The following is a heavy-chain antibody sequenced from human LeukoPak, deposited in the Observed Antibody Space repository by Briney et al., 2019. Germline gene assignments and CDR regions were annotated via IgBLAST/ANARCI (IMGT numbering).Heavy chain of an antibody. J-gene: IGHJ4*02. D-gene: IGHD3/OR15-3a*01. Sequence: SETLSLTCTVSGGSISSSSYYWGWIRQPPGTGLEWIGSIYYSGSTYYNPSLKSRVTISVDTSKNQFSLKLSSVTAADTAVYYCARVYDFWSGYYFDYWGQGTLVTVSS. CDR1: GGSISSSSYY. V-gene: IGHV4-39*01. CDR3: ARVYDFWSGYYFDY. CDR2: IYYSGST.